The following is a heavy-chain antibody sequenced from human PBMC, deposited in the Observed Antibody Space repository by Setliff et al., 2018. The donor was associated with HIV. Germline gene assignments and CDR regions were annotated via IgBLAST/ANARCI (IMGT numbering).Heavy chain of an antibody. Sequence: GASVKVSCKASGGTFSRYAISWVRQAPGQGLEWMGGIIAILGTAKYAQKFQGRVTITADKSTSTAYMELSSLRSDDTAVYYCARMGESPPHSSSWYYWGQGTLVTVSS. CDR3: ARMGESPPHSSSWYY. CDR2: IIAILGTA. D-gene: IGHD6-13*01. J-gene: IGHJ4*02. CDR1: GGTFSRYA. V-gene: IGHV1-69*10.